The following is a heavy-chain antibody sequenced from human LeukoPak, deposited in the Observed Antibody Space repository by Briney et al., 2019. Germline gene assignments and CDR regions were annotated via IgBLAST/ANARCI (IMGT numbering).Heavy chain of an antibody. CDR1: GFTFSSNA. CDR3: ARQKRLDSSGYYYVGFLTYYFDY. J-gene: IGHJ4*02. D-gene: IGHD3-22*01. V-gene: IGHV3-23*01. Sequence: PGGSLRLSYAASGFTFSSNAMSWVRQAPGKGLEWVLAISGSGGSTSYADSVKGRFTISRDNSKNTLYLQMNSLRAEDTAVYYCARQKRLDSSGYYYVGFLTYYFDYWGRGTLVTVSS. CDR2: ISGSGGST.